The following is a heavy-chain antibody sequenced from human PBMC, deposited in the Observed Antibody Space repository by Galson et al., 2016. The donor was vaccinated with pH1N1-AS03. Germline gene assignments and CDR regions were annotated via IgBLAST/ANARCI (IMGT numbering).Heavy chain of an antibody. D-gene: IGHD5/OR15-5a*01. CDR1: GFRLTSIA. CDR3: AKDRVYDDSQWGFDY. CDR2: VVTSGDT. J-gene: IGHJ4*02. Sequence: SLRLSCAASGFRLTSIAMTWVRQAPGKGLEWVSGVVTSGDTYFADSVKGRFSISRDDSKNTMYLQMDSLGVEDTAIYYCAKDRVYDDSQWGFDYWGQGNPVTVSS. V-gene: IGHV3-23*01.